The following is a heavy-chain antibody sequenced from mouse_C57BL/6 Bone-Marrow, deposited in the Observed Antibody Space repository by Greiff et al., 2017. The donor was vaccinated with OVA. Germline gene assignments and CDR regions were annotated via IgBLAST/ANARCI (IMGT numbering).Heavy chain of an antibody. CDR2: FHPYNDDT. Sequence: QVQLKQSGAELVKPGASVKMSCKASGYTFTTYPIEWMKQNHGKSLEWIGNFHPYNDDTKYNEKFKGKATLTVEKSSSTVYLELSRLTSDDSAVYYCASNHYYGRGGYYFDYWGQGTTLTVSS. CDR1: GYTFTTYP. D-gene: IGHD1-1*01. V-gene: IGHV1-47*01. CDR3: ASNHYYGRGGYYFDY. J-gene: IGHJ2*01.